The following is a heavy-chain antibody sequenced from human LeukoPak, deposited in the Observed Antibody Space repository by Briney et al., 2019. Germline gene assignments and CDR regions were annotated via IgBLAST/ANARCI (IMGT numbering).Heavy chain of an antibody. CDR3: ARGRRDGYNYVADY. CDR2: IIPILGIA. CDR1: GGTFSSYA. J-gene: IGHJ4*02. D-gene: IGHD5-24*01. V-gene: IGHV1-69*04. Sequence: ASVKVSCKASGGTFSSYAISWVRQAPGPGLEWMGRIIPILGIANYAQKFQGRVTITADKSTSTAYMELSSLRSEDTAVYYCARGRRDGYNYVADYWGQGTLVTVSS.